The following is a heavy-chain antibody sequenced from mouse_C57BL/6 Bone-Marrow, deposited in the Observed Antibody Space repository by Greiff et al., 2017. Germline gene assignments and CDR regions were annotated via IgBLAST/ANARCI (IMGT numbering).Heavy chain of an antibody. CDR3: AGYYPWFAY. CDR2: IYPRSGNT. V-gene: IGHV1-81*01. CDR1: VSPFPSYG. Sequence: VQLPPSFADLPRPSSSLPLSFPASVSPFPSYGIRWVKQRTGQGLEWIGVIYPRSGNTYYNEKFKGKATLTADKSSSTAYMELRSLTSEDSAVYFCAGYYPWFAYWGQGTLVTVSA. D-gene: IGHD1-1*01. J-gene: IGHJ3*01.